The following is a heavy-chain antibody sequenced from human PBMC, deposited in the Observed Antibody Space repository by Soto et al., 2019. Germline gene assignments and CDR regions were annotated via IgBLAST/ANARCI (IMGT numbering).Heavy chain of an antibody. V-gene: IGHV3-23*01. J-gene: IGHJ4*02. D-gene: IGHD3-3*01. CDR2: ISGSGGST. CDR1: GFTFSSYA. Sequence: GGSLRLSCAASGFTFSSYAMSWVRQAPGEGLEWVSAISGSGGSTYYADSVKGRFTISRDNSKNTLYLQMNSLRAEDTAVYYCAKKPYDFGGGDLDYWGQGTLVTVSS. CDR3: AKKPYDFGGGDLDY.